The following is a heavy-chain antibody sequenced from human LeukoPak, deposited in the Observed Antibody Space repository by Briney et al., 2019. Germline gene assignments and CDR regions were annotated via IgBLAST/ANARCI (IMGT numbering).Heavy chain of an antibody. Sequence: GGSLRLSCAASGFTFSSYSMNWVRQAPGKGLEWVSSISSSSSYIYYADSVKGRFTISRDNAKNSLYLQMNSPRAEDTAVYYCARADCSSTSGDKGKTPGGDYWAREPWSPSPQ. V-gene: IGHV3-21*01. J-gene: IGHJ4*02. CDR3: ARADCSSTSGDKGKTPGGDY. CDR1: GFTFSSYS. CDR2: ISSSSSYI. D-gene: IGHD2-2*01.